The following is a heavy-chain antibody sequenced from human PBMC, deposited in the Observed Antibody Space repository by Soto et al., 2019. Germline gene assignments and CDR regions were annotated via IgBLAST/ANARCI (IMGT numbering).Heavy chain of an antibody. J-gene: IGHJ3*02. CDR1: GFTFSSYS. CDR2: ISSSSSYI. V-gene: IGHV3-21*01. D-gene: IGHD6-6*01. Sequence: GGSLRLSCAASGFTFSSYSMNWVRQAPGKGLEWVSSISSSSSYIYYADSVKGRFTISRDNAKNSLYLQMNSLRAEDTAVYYCARALQRANSSSPGMSYDAFDIWGQGTMVTVSS. CDR3: ARALQRANSSSPGMSYDAFDI.